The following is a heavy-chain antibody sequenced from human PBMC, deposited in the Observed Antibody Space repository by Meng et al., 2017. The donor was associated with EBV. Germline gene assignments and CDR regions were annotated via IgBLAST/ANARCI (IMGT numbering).Heavy chain of an antibody. CDR3: ARVGIAVAGTGDY. J-gene: IGHJ4*02. V-gene: IGHV1-2*06. CDR2: INPNSGGT. Sequence: QGPLVQSGAGVKKPGASVKVSCKASGYTFTGYYMHWVRQAPGQGLEWMGRINPNSGGTNYVQKFQGRVTMTRDTSISTAYMELSRLRSDDTAVYYCARVGIAVAGTGDYWGQGTLVTVSS. CDR1: GYTFTGYY. D-gene: IGHD6-19*01.